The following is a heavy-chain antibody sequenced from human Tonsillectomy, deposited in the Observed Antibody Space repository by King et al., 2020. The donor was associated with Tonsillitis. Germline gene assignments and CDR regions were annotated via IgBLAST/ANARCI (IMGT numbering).Heavy chain of an antibody. V-gene: IGHV3-11*01. CDR3: ARDFYYDSCGCYYVAGNPLHY. CDR1: GFTFSDYY. Sequence: VQLVESGGGLVKPGGSLRLSCAASGFTFSDYYMSWIRQAPGKGLEWGSYISSSGSIIYYADTLKGRFTISRDNAKTSLYLQMNSLRAEDTAVYYCARDFYYDSCGCYYVAGNPLHYWGQGTLVTVSS. CDR2: ISSSGSII. J-gene: IGHJ4*02. D-gene: IGHD3-22*01.